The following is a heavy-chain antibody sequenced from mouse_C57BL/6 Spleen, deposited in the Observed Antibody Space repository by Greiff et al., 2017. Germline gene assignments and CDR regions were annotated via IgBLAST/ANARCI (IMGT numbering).Heavy chain of an antibody. D-gene: IGHD2-4*01. J-gene: IGHJ4*01. Sequence: EVKLVESGGGLVKPGGSLKLSCAASGFTFSDYGMHWVRQAPEKGLEWVAYISSGSSTIYYADTVKGRFTISRDNAKNTLFLQMTSLRSEDTAMYYCARIYYDYDGAWYYAMDYWGQGTSVTVSS. CDR3: ARIYYDYDGAWYYAMDY. CDR2: ISSGSSTI. CDR1: GFTFSDYG. V-gene: IGHV5-17*01.